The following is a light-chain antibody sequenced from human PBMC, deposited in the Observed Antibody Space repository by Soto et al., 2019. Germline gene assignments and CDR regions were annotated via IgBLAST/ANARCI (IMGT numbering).Light chain of an antibody. Sequence: QSVLSQPAYVSGSPGQSITISCTGTSSDVGSSNLVSWYQQYPGKVPKLMIYEGSKRPSGVSNRFSGSKSGNTASLTISGLQAEDEADYYCCSYTGSSTYYVFGTGTKVT. CDR2: EGS. J-gene: IGLJ1*01. CDR1: SSDVGSSNL. V-gene: IGLV2-23*01. CDR3: CSYTGSSTYYV.